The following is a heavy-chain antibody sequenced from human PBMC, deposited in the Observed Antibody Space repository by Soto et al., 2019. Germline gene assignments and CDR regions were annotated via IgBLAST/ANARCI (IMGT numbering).Heavy chain of an antibody. CDR1: GGSISSGDYY. CDR2: IYYSGST. Sequence: SETLSLTCTVPGGSISSGDYYWSWIRQPPGKGLEWIGYIYYSGSTYYNPSLKSRVTISVGTSKNQFSLNLSSVTAADTAMYYCARAGVATIYPGNNWFDPWGQGTLVTVSS. CDR3: ARAGVATIYPGNNWFDP. J-gene: IGHJ5*02. D-gene: IGHD5-12*01. V-gene: IGHV4-30-4*01.